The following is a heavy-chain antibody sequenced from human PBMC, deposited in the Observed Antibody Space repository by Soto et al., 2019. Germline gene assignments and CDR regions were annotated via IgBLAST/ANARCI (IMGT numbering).Heavy chain of an antibody. Sequence: PGGSLRLSCAASGFTFSSYSMNWVRQAPGKGLEWVSSISSSSSYIYYADSVKGRFTISRDNAKNSLYLQMNSLRAEDTAVYYCARRYCSSTSCSSPLWFDPWGQGTLVPVSS. V-gene: IGHV3-21*01. J-gene: IGHJ5*02. CDR2: ISSSSSYI. CDR3: ARRYCSSTSCSSPLWFDP. CDR1: GFTFSSYS. D-gene: IGHD2-2*01.